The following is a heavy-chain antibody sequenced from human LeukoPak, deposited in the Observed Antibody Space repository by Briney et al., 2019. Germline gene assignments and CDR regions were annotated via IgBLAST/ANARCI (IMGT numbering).Heavy chain of an antibody. D-gene: IGHD6-19*01. CDR1: GYSFTSYA. V-gene: IGHV7-4-1*02. CDR3: ARVAEYSSGWYDPFDY. J-gene: IGHJ4*02. CDR2: INTNTGNP. Sequence: ASVKVSCKASGYSFTSYAMNWVRQAPGQGLEWMGWINTNTGNPTYAQGFTGRCVFSLDTSVSTAYLQISSLKAEDTAVYSCARVAEYSSGWYDPFDYLGQGTLVTVSS.